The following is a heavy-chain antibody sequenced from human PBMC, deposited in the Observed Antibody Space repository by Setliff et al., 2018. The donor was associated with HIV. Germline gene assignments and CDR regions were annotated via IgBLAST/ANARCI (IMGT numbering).Heavy chain of an antibody. CDR3: ARVLPYNSALDN. V-gene: IGHV3-48*03. D-gene: IGHD6-25*01. J-gene: IGHJ4*02. Sequence: PGGSLRLSCAASGFTFSSYEMNWVRQAPGKGLEWVSYISSSGSTIYYADSVKGRFTISRDNAKNSLYLQMNSLRAEDTAVYYCARVLPYNSALDNWGQGTLVTVSS. CDR1: GFTFSSYE. CDR2: ISSSGSTI.